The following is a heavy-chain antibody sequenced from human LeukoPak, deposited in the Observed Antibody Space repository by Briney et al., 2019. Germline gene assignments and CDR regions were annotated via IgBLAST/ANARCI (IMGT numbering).Heavy chain of an antibody. Sequence: GGSLRLSCAASGFTFSTYLMSWVRQAPGKGLEWVSTITSSGGSTYYADSVKGRFTISRDNSMNTLYLQMNGLRAEDTAVYYCAKYYYDRGREFGYWGQGTLVTVSS. V-gene: IGHV3-23*01. CDR2: ITSSGGST. CDR3: AKYYYDRGREFGY. J-gene: IGHJ4*02. D-gene: IGHD3-22*01. CDR1: GFTFSTYL.